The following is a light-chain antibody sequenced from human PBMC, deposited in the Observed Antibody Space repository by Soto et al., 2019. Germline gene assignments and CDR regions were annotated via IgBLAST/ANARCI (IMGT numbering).Light chain of an antibody. Sequence: QMPQSPSSLSASVGDRVTITYRAIQSSSSYLNWYQQKPGKAPKLLIYAASSLQSGVPSRFSGSGSGTDFTLTISSLQPEDFATYYCQQSYSTPSITFGQGTRLEI. J-gene: IGKJ5*01. V-gene: IGKV1-39*01. CDR1: QSSSSY. CDR3: QQSYSTPSIT. CDR2: AAS.